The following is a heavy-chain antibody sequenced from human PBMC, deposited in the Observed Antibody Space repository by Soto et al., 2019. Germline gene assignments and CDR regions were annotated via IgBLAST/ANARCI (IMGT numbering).Heavy chain of an antibody. J-gene: IGHJ4*02. Sequence: QVQLVESGGGVVQPGRSLRLSCAASGFTFSSYGMHWVRQAPGKGLEWVAVISYDGSNKYYADSVKGRFTISRDNSKNTLYLQMNSLRAEDTAVYYCAKDLVSPTLEWLLWAPSGFDYWGQGTLVTVSS. CDR2: ISYDGSNK. D-gene: IGHD3-3*01. V-gene: IGHV3-30*18. CDR3: AKDLVSPTLEWLLWAPSGFDY. CDR1: GFTFSSYG.